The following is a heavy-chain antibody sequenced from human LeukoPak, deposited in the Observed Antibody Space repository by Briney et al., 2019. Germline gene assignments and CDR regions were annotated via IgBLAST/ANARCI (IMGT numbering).Heavy chain of an antibody. V-gene: IGHV3-23*01. CDR3: AKNVGYDFWSGYLEFDP. CDR1: GFTFSSYA. Sequence: PGGSLRLSCAASGFTFSSYAISWVRQPPGNGLEWVSAIIGSGDKTYYADSMKGRFTIYRDNSKNTLDLQMNSLRAEDTALYYCAKNVGYDFWSGYLEFDPWGQGTLVTVSS. J-gene: IGHJ5*02. CDR2: IIGSGDKT. D-gene: IGHD3-3*01.